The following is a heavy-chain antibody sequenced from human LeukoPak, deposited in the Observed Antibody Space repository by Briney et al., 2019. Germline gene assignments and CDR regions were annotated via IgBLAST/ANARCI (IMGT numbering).Heavy chain of an antibody. V-gene: IGHV1-8*01. D-gene: IGHD6-13*01. Sequence: ASVKVSCKASGYTFTSYDINWVRQASGQGLEWMGWMNPNSGNTGYAQKFQGRVTMTRNTSISTAYMELSSLRSEDTAVYSCARGRRAAAGTTYYFDYGGQGTLVTVSS. J-gene: IGHJ4*02. CDR3: ARGRRAAAGTTYYFDY. CDR1: GYTFTSYD. CDR2: MNPNSGNT.